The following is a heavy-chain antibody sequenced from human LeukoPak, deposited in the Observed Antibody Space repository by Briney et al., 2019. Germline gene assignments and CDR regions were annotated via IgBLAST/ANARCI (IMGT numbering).Heavy chain of an antibody. CDR1: GYTFTSYG. Sequence: ASVKVSCKASGYTFTSYGISWVRQAPGQGLEWMGWISAYTGNTNYAQKFQGRVTMTTNTSTSTAYMELRSLRSDDTAVYYCARVVATGYSSGWYPYWGQGTPVTVSS. CDR2: ISAYTGNT. CDR3: ARVVATGYSSGWYPY. D-gene: IGHD6-19*01. J-gene: IGHJ4*02. V-gene: IGHV1-18*01.